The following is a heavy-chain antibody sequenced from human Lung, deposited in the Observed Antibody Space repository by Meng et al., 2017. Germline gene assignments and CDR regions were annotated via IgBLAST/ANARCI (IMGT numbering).Heavy chain of an antibody. V-gene: IGHV1-18*01. Sequence: QVQLVQSGAEVKKPGASMKVSCKASGFTFTHHGFSWVRQAPGQELEWVGWISAYNGRTSYSQKLQGRVTMTTDTSTSIVYMEVRSLRSDDTAVYFCARWGHSSAWPSQWYEYWGQGTLVTVSS. CDR3: ARWGHSSAWPSQWYEY. J-gene: IGHJ4*02. CDR2: ISAYNGRT. D-gene: IGHD6-19*01. CDR1: GFTFTHHG.